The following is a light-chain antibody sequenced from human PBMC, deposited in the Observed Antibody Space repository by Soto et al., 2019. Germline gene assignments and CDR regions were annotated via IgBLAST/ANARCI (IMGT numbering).Light chain of an antibody. CDR1: QSVSSY. Sequence: EIVLTQSPATLSLSPGVRATLSCRASQSVSSYLAWYQQKPGQAPRLLIYDASNRATGIPARFSGSGSGTDFTLTISSLEPEDFAVYYCQQRSNSWTFGQGTKVEIK. V-gene: IGKV3-11*01. CDR3: QQRSNSWT. CDR2: DAS. J-gene: IGKJ1*01.